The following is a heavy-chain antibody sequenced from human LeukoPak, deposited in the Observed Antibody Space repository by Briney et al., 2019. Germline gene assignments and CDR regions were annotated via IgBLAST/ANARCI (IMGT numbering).Heavy chain of an antibody. D-gene: IGHD5-18*01. CDR1: GFALHNYN. Sequence: ASVKVSCKASGFALHNYNIVWLRQAPGQGLERVGWITAFNGNTNYAQKVQGRVTMTTDTSTSTAYMELRSLRSDDTAVYYCARNSYGYKFSMDVWGKGTAVTISS. CDR2: ITAFNGNT. J-gene: IGHJ6*03. CDR3: ARNSYGYKFSMDV. V-gene: IGHV1-18*01.